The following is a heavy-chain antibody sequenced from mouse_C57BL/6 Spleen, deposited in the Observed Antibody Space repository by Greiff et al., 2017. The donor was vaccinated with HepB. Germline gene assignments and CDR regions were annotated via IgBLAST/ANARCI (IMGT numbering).Heavy chain of an antibody. CDR1: GFTFSSYA. D-gene: IGHD2-2*01. J-gene: IGHJ3*01. CDR2: ISDGGSYT. CDR3: ARAGYGNDEAY. Sequence: EVQLVESGGGLVKPGGSLKLSCAASGFTFSSYAMSWVRQTPEKRLEWVATISDGGSYTYYPDNVKGRFTISRDNAKNNLYLQMSHLKSEDTAMYDCARAGYGNDEAYWGQGTLVTVSA. V-gene: IGHV5-4*01.